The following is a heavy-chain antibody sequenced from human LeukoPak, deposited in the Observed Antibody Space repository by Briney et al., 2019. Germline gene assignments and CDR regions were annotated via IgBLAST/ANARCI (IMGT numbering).Heavy chain of an antibody. CDR2: IYYSGST. CDR3: AREQWLRSFDY. V-gene: IGHV4-31*03. J-gene: IGHJ4*02. CDR1: GGSISSGGYY. D-gene: IGHD5-12*01. Sequence: SETLSLTCTVSGGSISSGGYYWSWIRLHPGKGLEWIGYIYYSGSTYYNPSLKSRVTISVDTSKNQFSLKLSSVTAADTAVYYCAREQWLRSFDYWGQGTLVTVSS.